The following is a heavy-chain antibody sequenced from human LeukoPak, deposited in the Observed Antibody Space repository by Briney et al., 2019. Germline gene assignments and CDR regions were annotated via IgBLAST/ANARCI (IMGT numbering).Heavy chain of an antibody. V-gene: IGHV1-18*01. J-gene: IGHJ4*02. D-gene: IGHD4-17*01. CDR2: ISASDGST. CDR3: ARCGAAVTTHFSH. CDR1: GYTFSDYG. Sequence: ASVKVSCKASGYTFSDYGITWARQAPGQGLEWMGWISASDGSTNYAQKVQGRVTMTTDTYTSTAYMELRSLTFDDTAVYYCARCGAAVTTHFSHWGQGTLVTVSS.